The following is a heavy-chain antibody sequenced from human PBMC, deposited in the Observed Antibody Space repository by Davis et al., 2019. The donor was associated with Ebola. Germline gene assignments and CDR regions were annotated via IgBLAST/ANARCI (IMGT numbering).Heavy chain of an antibody. J-gene: IGHJ6*02. CDR1: GFAFSNYD. Sequence: GESLKISCAASGFAFSNYDMTWVRQAPGKGLEWVANIKQDGSEKYYVDSVKGRFTISRDNAKNSLYLQMNSLRAEDTAVYYCARDPHYGSGRYYYYGMDVWGQGTTVTVSS. V-gene: IGHV3-7*03. D-gene: IGHD3-10*01. CDR3: ARDPHYGSGRYYYYGMDV. CDR2: IKQDGSEK.